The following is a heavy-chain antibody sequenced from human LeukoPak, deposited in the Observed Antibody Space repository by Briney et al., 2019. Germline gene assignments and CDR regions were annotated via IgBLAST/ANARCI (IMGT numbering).Heavy chain of an antibody. V-gene: IGHV4-4*09. D-gene: IGHD3-22*01. J-gene: IGHJ6*03. Sequence: SETLSLTCTVSGGSISSYYWSWIRQPPGKGLEWIGYIYTSGSTNYNPSLKSRVTISVDTSKNQFSLKLSSVTAADTAVYHCARHGYDSSGYYYYYYYMDVWGKGTTVTVSS. CDR1: GGSISSYY. CDR3: ARHGYDSSGYYYYYYYMDV. CDR2: IYTSGST.